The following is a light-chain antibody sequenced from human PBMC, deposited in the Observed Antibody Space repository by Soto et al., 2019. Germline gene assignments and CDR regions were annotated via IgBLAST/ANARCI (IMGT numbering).Light chain of an antibody. J-gene: IGKJ5*01. V-gene: IGKV2D-29*02. Sequence: DVVMTQTPLSLSVAPGQRASISGKSIQSLLHITGETFLFWYLQKPGQSPQILIYEVSTRVSGVPDRFSGSGSGTDFTLEIRRVETDDVGIYYCMQSTQLPPTFGQGTRREIK. CDR1: QSLLHITGETF. CDR3: MQSTQLPPT. CDR2: EVS.